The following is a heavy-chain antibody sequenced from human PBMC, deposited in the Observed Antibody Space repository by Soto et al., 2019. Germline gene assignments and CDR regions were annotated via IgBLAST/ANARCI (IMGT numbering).Heavy chain of an antibody. CDR1: GFTFDDYA. V-gene: IGHV3-9*01. D-gene: IGHD6-19*01. Sequence: LRLSCAAPGFTFDDYAMHWVRQAPGKGLEWVSGISWNSGSIGYADSVKGRFTISRDNAKNSLYLQMNSLRAEDTALYYCAKVGYSSGWYYFDYWGQGTLVTVSS. CDR3: AKVGYSSGWYYFDY. J-gene: IGHJ4*02. CDR2: ISWNSGSI.